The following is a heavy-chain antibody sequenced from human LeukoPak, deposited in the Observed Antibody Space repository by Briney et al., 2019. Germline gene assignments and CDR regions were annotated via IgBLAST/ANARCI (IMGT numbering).Heavy chain of an antibody. V-gene: IGHV4-31*03. D-gene: IGHD2-15*01. CDR3: ARGGFSGGILRYFDL. CDR1: GGSISSGGYY. CDR2: IYYSGST. Sequence: SQTLSLTCTVSGGSISSGGYYWSWIRQHPGKGLEWIGYIYYSGSTYYNPSLKSRVTISVDTSKNQFSLNLRSVTAADTAVYYCARGGFSGGILRYFDLWGRGTLVTVSS. J-gene: IGHJ2*01.